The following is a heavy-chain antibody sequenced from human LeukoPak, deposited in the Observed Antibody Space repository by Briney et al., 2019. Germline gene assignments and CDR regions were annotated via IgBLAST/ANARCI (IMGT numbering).Heavy chain of an antibody. CDR1: GVSISSTSYC. V-gene: IGHV4-39*01. D-gene: IGHD3-10*01. Sequence: SETLSLTCTVSGVSISSTSYCWGWIRLPPGKGLEWIGSIYYSGRTYYNPSLKSRLTISVDTPKNQFSLKLSSVTAADTAVYYCAQSLGASTWFGNWFDPWGQGTLVTVSS. CDR3: AQSLGASTWFGNWFDP. J-gene: IGHJ5*02. CDR2: IYYSGRT.